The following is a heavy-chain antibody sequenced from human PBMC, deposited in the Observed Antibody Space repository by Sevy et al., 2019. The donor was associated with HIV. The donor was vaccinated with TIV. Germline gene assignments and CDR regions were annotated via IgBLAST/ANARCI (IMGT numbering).Heavy chain of an antibody. V-gene: IGHV1-18*04. CDR2: ISAYNGNT. CDR1: GYTFTSYD. J-gene: IGHJ5*02. Sequence: ASVRVSCKASGYTFTSYDISWVRQAPGQGLEWMGWISAYNGNTNYAQKFQGRVTMTTDTSTSTAYMELRSLRSDDTAVYYCARGVGGKNWFDPWGQGTLVTVSS. CDR3: ARGVGGKNWFDP. D-gene: IGHD3-16*01.